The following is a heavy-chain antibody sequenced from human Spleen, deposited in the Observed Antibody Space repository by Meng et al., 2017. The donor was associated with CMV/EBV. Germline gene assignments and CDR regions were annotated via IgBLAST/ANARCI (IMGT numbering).Heavy chain of an antibody. CDR2: INPNSGGT. CDR3: ERILHYYDSSGYYNGPLGY. J-gene: IGHJ4*02. Sequence: TINAYYMHWVRQAPGQGLEWMGRINPNSGGTNYAQKYQGRETMTRDRSISTAYMELSRLQYDDTAMYYCERILHYYDSSGYYNGPLGYWGQGTLVTVSS. CDR1: TINAYY. D-gene: IGHD3-22*01. V-gene: IGHV1-2*02.